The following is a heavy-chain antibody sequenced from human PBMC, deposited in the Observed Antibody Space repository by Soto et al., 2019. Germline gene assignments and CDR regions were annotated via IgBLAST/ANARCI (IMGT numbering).Heavy chain of an antibody. CDR3: ARWGDYRGYDYFDY. CDR2: IYYSGTT. V-gene: IGHV4-31*03. CDR1: GDSISSGGYF. J-gene: IGHJ4*02. D-gene: IGHD5-12*01. Sequence: QVQLQESGPGLVKPSQTLSLTCTVSGDSISSGGYFWSWIRHHPGKGLEWIGYIYYSGTTYYNPSLQSRVTISVDTSKNQFSLNLSSVTAADTAVYYCARWGDYRGYDYFDYWGQGTLVTVSS.